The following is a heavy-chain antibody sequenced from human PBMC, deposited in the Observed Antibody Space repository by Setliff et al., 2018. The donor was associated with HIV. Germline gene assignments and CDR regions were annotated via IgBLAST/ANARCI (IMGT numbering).Heavy chain of an antibody. CDR3: ARVITMVWTTFDP. J-gene: IGHJ5*02. D-gene: IGHD3-10*01. Sequence: PSETLSLTCAVSGGSISSSNWWSWVRRPPGKGLEWIGEIYHSGGTNYNPSLKSRVTISLDKSKNHFSLELRSVTAADTAVYYCARVITMVWTTFDPWAREPWSPSPQ. V-gene: IGHV4-4*02. CDR1: GGSISSSNW. CDR2: IYHSGGT.